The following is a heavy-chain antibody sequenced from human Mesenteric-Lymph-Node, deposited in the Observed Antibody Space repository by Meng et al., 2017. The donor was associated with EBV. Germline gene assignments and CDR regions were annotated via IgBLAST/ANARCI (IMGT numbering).Heavy chain of an antibody. V-gene: IGHV4-34*01. Sequence: QVQLQQWGAGLLKPSEPLSLTCAVYGGSFSGYYWRWIRQPPGKGLEWIGEINHSGSTNYNPSLKSRVTISVDTSKNQFSLKLSSVTAADTAVYYCARGFLSFVRVFDYWGQGTLVTVSS. CDR3: ARGFLSFVRVFDY. D-gene: IGHD2/OR15-2a*01. J-gene: IGHJ4*02. CDR2: INHSGST. CDR1: GGSFSGYY.